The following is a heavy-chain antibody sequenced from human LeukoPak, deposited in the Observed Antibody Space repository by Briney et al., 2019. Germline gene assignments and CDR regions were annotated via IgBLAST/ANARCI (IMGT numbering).Heavy chain of an antibody. D-gene: IGHD1-26*01. Sequence: GGSLRLSCTASGFTFSSYSMNWVRQAPGRGLEWVSFISGNSGAIVYADSVKSRFTISRDNAMNSVYLQMNSLRAEDTAVYYCARDRGGSYTPLDYWGQGVLVTVSS. CDR1: GFTFSSYS. V-gene: IGHV3-48*04. CDR2: ISGNSGAI. CDR3: ARDRGGSYTPLDY. J-gene: IGHJ4*02.